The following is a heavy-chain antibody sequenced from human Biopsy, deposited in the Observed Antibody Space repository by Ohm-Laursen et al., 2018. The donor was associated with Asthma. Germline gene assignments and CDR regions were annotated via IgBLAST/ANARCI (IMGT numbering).Heavy chain of an antibody. V-gene: IGHV4-61*01. CDR2: IYYTGSE. CDR3: ARAGQCSSTSCYNPGWFDP. J-gene: IGHJ5*02. Sequence: TLSLTCTVSGGSVSTGSYYWSWIRQPPGKGLEWLGYIYYTGSENYNPSLKSRVTISVDTSKNQFSLRLNSVTAADTAVYYCARAGQCSSTSCYNPGWFDPWGQGALVTVSS. D-gene: IGHD2-2*01. CDR1: GGSVSTGSYY.